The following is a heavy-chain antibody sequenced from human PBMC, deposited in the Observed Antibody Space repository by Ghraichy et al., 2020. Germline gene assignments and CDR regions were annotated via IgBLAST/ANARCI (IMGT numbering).Heavy chain of an antibody. J-gene: IGHJ4*02. D-gene: IGHD6-13*01. CDR2: ISGDGEGT. V-gene: IGHV3-64D*06. Sequence: ETLSLTCSGSGFTFSTYPMHWVRQAPGKGLKYVAAISGDGEGTFYADSVRGRFTISRDNSRNTVYLQLSSLRPEDTAVYYCVKVSSAAARFYDSWGQGTLVTVSS. CDR1: GFTFSTYP. CDR3: VKVSSAAARFYDS.